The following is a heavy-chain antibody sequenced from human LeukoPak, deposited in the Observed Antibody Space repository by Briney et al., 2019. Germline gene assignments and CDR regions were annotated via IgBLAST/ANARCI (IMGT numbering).Heavy chain of an antibody. D-gene: IGHD1-26*01. CDR2: ISWNSYDI. CDR1: GFTFDGYA. CDR3: AKGVGTSYHYHMDV. Sequence: PGGSLRLSCAASGFTFDGYAMHWVRQPPGKGLEWVSGISWNSYDIGYAGSVKGRFTISRDNAKNSLYLQMNSQRAEDMALYYCAKGVGTSYHYHMDVWGKGTTVIVSS. J-gene: IGHJ6*03. V-gene: IGHV3-9*03.